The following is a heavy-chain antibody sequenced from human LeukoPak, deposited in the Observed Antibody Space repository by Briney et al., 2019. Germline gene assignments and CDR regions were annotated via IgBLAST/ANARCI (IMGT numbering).Heavy chain of an antibody. Sequence: GGSLRLSCAASGFTFSSHAMSWVRQVPGRGLEWVSGISGSGAGTYYADSVKGRFTISRDNSKNTLSLQMNSLRAEDTAAYYCAKEGYQAGTTSKGYFDYWGQGTLVTVSS. CDR1: GFTFSSHA. D-gene: IGHD1-7*01. J-gene: IGHJ4*02. CDR3: AKEGYQAGTTSKGYFDY. V-gene: IGHV3-23*01. CDR2: ISGSGAGT.